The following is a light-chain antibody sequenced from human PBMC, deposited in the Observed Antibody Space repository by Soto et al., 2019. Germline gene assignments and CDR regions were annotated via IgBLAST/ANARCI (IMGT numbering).Light chain of an antibody. V-gene: IGKV3-20*01. CDR3: QQYGISPRT. Sequence: ESVLTHSPATLSLSPVERATLXVRXSQSVTSNYLAWYQQKPGQAPRLLIYGVSSRATGIPDRFSGSGSGTDFTLTISRLEPEDFAVYYCQQYGISPRTFGQGTKV. J-gene: IGKJ1*01. CDR2: GVS. CDR1: QSVTSNY.